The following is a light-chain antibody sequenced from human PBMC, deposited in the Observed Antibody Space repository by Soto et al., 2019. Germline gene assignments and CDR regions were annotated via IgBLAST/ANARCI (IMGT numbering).Light chain of an antibody. Sequence: DIQMTQSPSTLSASVGDRVTITCRASQSISSWLAWYQQKPGKAPKLLIYDASSLESGVPSRFSGSGSGTEFTLTISSLQPDDFANYYCQQYNSWWTFGQGTKVDIK. CDR1: QSISSW. CDR3: QQYNSWWT. J-gene: IGKJ1*01. CDR2: DAS. V-gene: IGKV1-5*01.